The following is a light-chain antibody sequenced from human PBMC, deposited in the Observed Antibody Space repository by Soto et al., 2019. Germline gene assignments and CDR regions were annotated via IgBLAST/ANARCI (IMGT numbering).Light chain of an antibody. V-gene: IGLV2-14*01. Sequence: QSVLTQPASVSGSPGQSITISCTGTSSDFGGYNYVSWYQQHPGKAPKLMIYDVSYRPSGVSNRFSGSKSGITASLAISGLQAEDEADYYCSSYTSSLTPYVFGTGTKVTVL. CDR3: SSYTSSLTPYV. J-gene: IGLJ1*01. CDR2: DVS. CDR1: SSDFGGYNY.